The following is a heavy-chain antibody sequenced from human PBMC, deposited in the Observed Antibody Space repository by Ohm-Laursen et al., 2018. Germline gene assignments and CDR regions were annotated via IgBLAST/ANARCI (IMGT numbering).Heavy chain of an antibody. Sequence: SLRLSCSASGFTFSSYAMSWVRQAPGKGLEWVSAISGSGGSTYYADSVKGRFTISRDNSRSTLHLQMNSLRAEDTAVYYCAKVRSNWNYDYWGQGTLVTVSS. CDR2: ISGSGGST. J-gene: IGHJ4*02. D-gene: IGHD1-7*01. CDR1: GFTFSSYA. CDR3: AKVRSNWNYDY. V-gene: IGHV3-23*01.